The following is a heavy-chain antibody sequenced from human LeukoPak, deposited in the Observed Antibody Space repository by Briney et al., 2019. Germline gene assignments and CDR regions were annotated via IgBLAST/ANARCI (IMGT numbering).Heavy chain of an antibody. D-gene: IGHD6-13*01. V-gene: IGHV3-7*01. CDR3: ARGSSSLFDY. J-gene: IGHJ4*02. CDR2: INQDGGEK. Sequence: GGSLRLSCAASGFSFSIYWMSWVRQAPGKGLEWVANINQDGGEKYYVDSVKGRFTVSRDNSKNTLYLQMNSLRAEDTAVYYCARGSSSLFDYWGQGTLVTVSS. CDR1: GFSFSIYW.